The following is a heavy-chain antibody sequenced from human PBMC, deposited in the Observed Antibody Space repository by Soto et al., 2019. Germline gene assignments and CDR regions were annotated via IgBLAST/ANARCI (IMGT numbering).Heavy chain of an antibody. Sequence: NPSETLSLTCAVSGGSISSGGYSWSWIRQPPGKGLEWIGYIYHSGSTYYNPSLKSRVTISVDRSKNQFSLKLSSVTAADTAVYYCARDVVSYDFWSWWFDPWGQGTLVTVSS. CDR2: IYHSGST. V-gene: IGHV4-30-2*01. D-gene: IGHD3-3*01. CDR1: GGSISSGGYS. J-gene: IGHJ5*02. CDR3: ARDVVSYDFWSWWFDP.